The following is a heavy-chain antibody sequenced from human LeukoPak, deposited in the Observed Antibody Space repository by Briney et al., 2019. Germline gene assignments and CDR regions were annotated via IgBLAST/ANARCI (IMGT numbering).Heavy chain of an antibody. CDR3: AIVYCSGGSCYGREAFDI. D-gene: IGHD2-15*01. Sequence: SETLSLTCTVSGGSISSGSYYWSWIRQPAGKGLEWIGRIYTSGSTNYNPSLKSRVTISVDTSKNQFSLKLSSVTAADTAGYYCAIVYCSGGSCYGREAFDIWGQGTMVTVSS. CDR2: IYTSGST. CDR1: GGSISSGSYY. V-gene: IGHV4-61*02. J-gene: IGHJ3*02.